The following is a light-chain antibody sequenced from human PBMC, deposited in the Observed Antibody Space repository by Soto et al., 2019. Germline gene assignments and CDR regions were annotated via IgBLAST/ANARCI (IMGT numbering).Light chain of an antibody. Sequence: DIQMTQSPSTLSGSVGDRVTITCRASQTISSWLAWYQQKPGKAPKLLIYKASTLKSGVPSRFSGSGSGTEFTLTISSLHPDDFATYYCQEYHNYWTFGQGTKVDIK. CDR1: QTISSW. CDR3: QEYHNYWT. V-gene: IGKV1-5*03. J-gene: IGKJ1*01. CDR2: KAS.